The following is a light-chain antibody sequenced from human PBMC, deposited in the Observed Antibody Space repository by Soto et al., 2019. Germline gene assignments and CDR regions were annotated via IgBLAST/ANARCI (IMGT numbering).Light chain of an antibody. V-gene: IGKV3-20*01. CDR2: GAS. CDR1: QSVSSSY. J-gene: IGKJ4*01. CDR3: QQYGSSRLT. Sequence: EIVVTQSPGTLSLSPGERATLSCRASQSVSSSYLAWYQQKPGQAPRLLIYGASSRATGIPDRFSGSGSGTDFTLTISRLEPEDFAVYYCQQYGSSRLTFGGGTKVDIK.